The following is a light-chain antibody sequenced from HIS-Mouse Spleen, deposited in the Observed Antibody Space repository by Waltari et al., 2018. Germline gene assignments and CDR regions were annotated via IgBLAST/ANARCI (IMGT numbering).Light chain of an antibody. V-gene: IGLV2-23*01. CDR3: CSYAGSSPGV. CDR2: EGS. J-gene: IGLJ3*02. CDR1: SSHAGSYNL. Sequence: QSALTQPASVSGSPGQSITISCTGTSSHAGSYNLVSWYQQHPGKAPKLMIYEGSKRPSGVSNRFSGSKSGNTASLTISGLQAEDEADYYCCSYAGSSPGVFGGGTKLTVL.